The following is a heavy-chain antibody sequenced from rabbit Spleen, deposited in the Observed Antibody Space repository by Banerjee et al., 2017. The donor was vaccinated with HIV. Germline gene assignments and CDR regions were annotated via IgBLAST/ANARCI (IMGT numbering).Heavy chain of an antibody. CDR2: IYAGSSGST. Sequence: QEQLVESGGGLVQPEGSLTLTCTVSGFSFSNGYDMCWVRQAPGKGLEWIGCIYAGSSGSTYYATWAKARFTCSKTSSTTVTLQMTRLTAADTATYFCARDTASSFSSYGMDLWGQGTLVTVS. CDR1: GFSFSNGYD. D-gene: IGHD8-1*01. CDR3: ARDTASSFSSYGMDL. J-gene: IGHJ6*01. V-gene: IGHV1S45*01.